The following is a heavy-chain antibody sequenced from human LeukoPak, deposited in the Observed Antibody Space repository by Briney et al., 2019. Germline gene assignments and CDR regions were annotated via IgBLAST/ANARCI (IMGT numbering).Heavy chain of an antibody. CDR1: GGSISTYY. CDR2: IYYTGNT. Sequence: SETLSLTCTVSGGSISTYYWSWIRQPPGKGLEWIGYIYYTGNTNYNPSLKSRVTISVDTSKNQFSLKLTSVTAADTAVYYCARGSTRTVDYWGQGTLVTVSS. CDR3: ARGSTRTVDY. J-gene: IGHJ4*02. D-gene: IGHD2-2*01. V-gene: IGHV4-59*01.